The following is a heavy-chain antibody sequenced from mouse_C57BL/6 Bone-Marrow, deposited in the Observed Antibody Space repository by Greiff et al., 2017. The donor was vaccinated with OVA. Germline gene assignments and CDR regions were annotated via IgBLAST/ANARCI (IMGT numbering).Heavy chain of an antibody. Sequence: EVKLVESGEGLVKPGGSLKLSCAASGFTFSSYAMSWVRQTPEKRLEWVAYISSGGDYIYYADTVQGRFTISRDNARNTLYLQMSSLKAEDTAMYYCTREGLGRAWFAYWGQGTLVTVSA. CDR1: GFTFSSYA. V-gene: IGHV5-9-1*02. CDR2: ISSGGDYI. CDR3: TREGLGRAWFAY. D-gene: IGHD4-1*01. J-gene: IGHJ3*01.